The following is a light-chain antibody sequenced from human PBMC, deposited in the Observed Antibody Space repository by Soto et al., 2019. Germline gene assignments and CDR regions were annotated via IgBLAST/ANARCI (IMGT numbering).Light chain of an antibody. V-gene: IGLV6-57*03. J-gene: IGLJ2*01. CDR1: SGSIASNY. Sequence: NFMLTQPHSVSESPGKTVTISCTRSSGSIASNYVQWYQQRPGSAPTTVIYEDNQRPSGVPDRFSGSIDSSSNSASLSISGLKTEDEADYSCQSYYSGKGVFGGGTKLTVL. CDR2: EDN. CDR3: QSYYSGKGV.